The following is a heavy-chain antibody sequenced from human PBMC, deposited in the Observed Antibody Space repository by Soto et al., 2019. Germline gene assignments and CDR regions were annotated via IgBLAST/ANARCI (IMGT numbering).Heavy chain of an antibody. J-gene: IGHJ3*02. Sequence: GGSLRLSCAASGFIVSSNYMSWVRQAPGKGLEWVSIIYNTGRTYYADSVKGRFTISRDNAKNSLYLQMNSLRAEDTAVYYCAIEKVGPTSIHVFDIWGQGTMVTVSS. CDR2: IYNTGRT. CDR1: GFIVSSNY. V-gene: IGHV3-53*01. CDR3: AIEKVGPTSIHVFDI. D-gene: IGHD1-26*01.